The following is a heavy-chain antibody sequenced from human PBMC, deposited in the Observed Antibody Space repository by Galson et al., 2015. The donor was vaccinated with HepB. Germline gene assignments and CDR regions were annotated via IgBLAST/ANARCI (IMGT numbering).Heavy chain of an antibody. V-gene: IGHV4-39*07. J-gene: IGHJ6*02. Sequence: LTCTLSGGSIISTSNYWGWIRQPPGKGLEWFGSIYYSGITNYNPSLKSRVTISLDTSKNQFSLKLRSVTAADTAVYYCARVSLSSSGWYVRYGLDVWGQGTTVTVSS. CDR3: ARVSLSSSGWYVRYGLDV. D-gene: IGHD6-19*01. CDR1: GGSIISTSNY. CDR2: IYYSGIT.